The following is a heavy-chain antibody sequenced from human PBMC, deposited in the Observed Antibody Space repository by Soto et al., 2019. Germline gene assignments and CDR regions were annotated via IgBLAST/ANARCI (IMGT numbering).Heavy chain of an antibody. D-gene: IGHD6-19*01. CDR3: ARDRIAVAGNPEYFQH. J-gene: IGHJ1*01. Sequence: PGGSLRLSCAASGFTVSSNYMSWVRQAPGKGLEWISIIYSAGNTYYADSVKGRFTISRDNSKNTLYLQMNSLGAEDTAVYYCARDRIAVAGNPEYFQHWGQGTLVTVSS. CDR2: IYSAGNT. V-gene: IGHV3-66*01. CDR1: GFTVSSNY.